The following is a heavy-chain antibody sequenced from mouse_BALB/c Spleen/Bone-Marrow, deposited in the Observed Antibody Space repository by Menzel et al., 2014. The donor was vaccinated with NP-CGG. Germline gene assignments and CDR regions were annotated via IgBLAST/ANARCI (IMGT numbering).Heavy chain of an antibody. D-gene: IGHD2-4*01. CDR1: GYSFTGYY. Sequence: LVKTGASVRISCKASGYSFTGYYMHWVKQSHGKSLEWIGYISCYNGATSYNQKFKGTATFTVDTSSGTAYMQFNSLRSEDSAVYYCARKRDYEYPMDYWGQGTSVTVSS. CDR2: ISCYNGAT. J-gene: IGHJ4*01. CDR3: ARKRDYEYPMDY. V-gene: IGHV1S34*01.